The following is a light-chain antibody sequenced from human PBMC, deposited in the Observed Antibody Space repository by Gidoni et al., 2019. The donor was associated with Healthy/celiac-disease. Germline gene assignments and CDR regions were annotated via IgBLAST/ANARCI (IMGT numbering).Light chain of an antibody. CDR1: QSISSY. CDR3: QQSYSTLRT. CDR2: AAS. V-gene: IGKV1-39*01. Sequence: DIQMTQSPSSLSASVGDRVTITFRASQSISSYLNWYQQKPGKAPKLLIYAASSLQSGVPSRFSGSRSGTDFTLTISSLQPEDFATYYCQQSYSTLRTFGQGTKLEIK. J-gene: IGKJ2*01.